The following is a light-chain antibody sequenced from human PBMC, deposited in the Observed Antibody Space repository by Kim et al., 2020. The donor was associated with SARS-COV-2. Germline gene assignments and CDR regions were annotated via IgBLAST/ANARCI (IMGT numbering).Light chain of an antibody. V-gene: IGKV3-15*01. CDR3: KQYSHWPLT. Sequence: ELVMTQSPATLSVSPGERATLSCRASQSVSSNLAWYQQKPGQAPRLLIYGASTRATGIPGRFSGSGSGTEFTLTISSLQSEDFAVYYCKQYSHWPLTFGGGTKVGIK. J-gene: IGKJ4*01. CDR2: GAS. CDR1: QSVSSN.